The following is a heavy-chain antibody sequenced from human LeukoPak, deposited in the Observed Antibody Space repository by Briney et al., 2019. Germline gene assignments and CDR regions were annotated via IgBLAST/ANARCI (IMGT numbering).Heavy chain of an antibody. CDR1: GFTFNSYE. D-gene: IGHD3-10*02. CDR3: AELGITMIGGV. J-gene: IGHJ6*04. CDR2: ISSSGSTI. V-gene: IGHV3-48*03. Sequence: GGSLRLSCAASGFTFNSYEMNWVRQAPGKGLDWVSYISSSGSTIYYADSVKGRFTISRDNAKNSLYLQMNSLRAEDTAVYYCAELGITMIGGVWGKGTTVTISS.